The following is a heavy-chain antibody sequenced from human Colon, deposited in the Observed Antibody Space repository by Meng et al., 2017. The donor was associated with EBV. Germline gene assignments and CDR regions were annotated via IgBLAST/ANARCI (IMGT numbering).Heavy chain of an antibody. CDR3: ARLREWLVDY. CDR2: IYYIGNA. V-gene: IGHV4-61*08. Sequence: QVQLQQWGAGLLKPSETLSLTCTVSGGSVNSGAYYWSWFRQPPGKGLEWIGYIYYIGNANYNPSLKSRVTISIDTSKDQFSLKLNSVAAADTAVYYCARLREWLVDYWGQGTLVTVSS. CDR1: GGSVNSGAYY. J-gene: IGHJ4*02. D-gene: IGHD6-19*01.